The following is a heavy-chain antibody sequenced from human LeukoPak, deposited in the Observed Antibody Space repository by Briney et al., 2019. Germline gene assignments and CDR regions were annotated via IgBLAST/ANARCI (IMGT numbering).Heavy chain of an antibody. Sequence: PSETLSLTCTVSGGSISSYYWSWIRQPPGKGLEWIGYIYYSGSTNYNPSLKSRVTISVDTSKNQFSLKLSSVTAADTAVYYCARSEQQSPRFGYYYMDVWGKGTTVTVSS. CDR1: GGSISSYY. V-gene: IGHV4-59*01. D-gene: IGHD6-13*01. CDR3: ARSEQQSPRFGYYYMDV. J-gene: IGHJ6*03. CDR2: IYYSGST.